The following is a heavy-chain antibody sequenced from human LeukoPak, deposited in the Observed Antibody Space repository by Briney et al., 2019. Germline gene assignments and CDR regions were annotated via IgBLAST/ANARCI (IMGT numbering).Heavy chain of an antibody. CDR1: GDSVTSYY. CDR3: ARLDCTGDGCYNH. D-gene: IGHD2-8*02. V-gene: IGHV4-59*08. Sequence: PSETLSLTCSVSGDSVTSYYWSWIRQPPGKGLEWIGYVSYDGTTNYTPSLRSRVIMAVDTAKNHISLRLTSLSAADTAVCYCARLDCTGDGCYNHWGQGILVTVSS. CDR2: VSYDGTT. J-gene: IGHJ4*02.